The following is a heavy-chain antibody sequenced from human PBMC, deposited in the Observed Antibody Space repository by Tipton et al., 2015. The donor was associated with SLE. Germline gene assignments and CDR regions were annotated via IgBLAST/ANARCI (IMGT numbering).Heavy chain of an antibody. J-gene: IGHJ4*02. D-gene: IGHD1-26*01. CDR3: ARESGIYPGHFDY. CDR1: GFTFSSYA. V-gene: IGHV3-23*01. CDR2: ISGSGGST. Sequence: SLRLSCAASGFTFSSYAMSWVRQAPGKGLEWVSAISGSGGSTYYADSVKGRFTISRDNSKNSVYLEMNSLRVEDTAVYYCARESGIYPGHFDYWGQGSLVTVSS.